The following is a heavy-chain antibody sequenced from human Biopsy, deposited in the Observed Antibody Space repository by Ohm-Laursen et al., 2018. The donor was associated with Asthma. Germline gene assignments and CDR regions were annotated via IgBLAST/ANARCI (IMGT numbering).Heavy chain of an antibody. CDR1: GYSLTDLS. Sequence: SVKVSCKISGYSLTDLSMHWVRQAPGQGLEWMGGHDHEEGGTVNARRFQGRVNMTEDTSTDTAYMELRSLSSDDTAVYYCASDFPKDYVRYNFQFWGQGTLVTVSS. D-gene: IGHD4-17*01. CDR3: ASDFPKDYVRYNFQF. CDR2: HDHEEGGT. V-gene: IGHV1-24*01. J-gene: IGHJ4*02.